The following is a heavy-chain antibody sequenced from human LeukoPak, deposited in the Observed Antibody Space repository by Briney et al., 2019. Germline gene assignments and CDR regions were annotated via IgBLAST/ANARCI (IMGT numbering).Heavy chain of an antibody. CDR1: GGSISSSSYF. CDR2: IYYSGST. V-gene: IGHV4-39*01. Sequence: SETLSLTCTVSGGSISSSSYFWGWIRQPPGKGLEWIGSIYYSGSTYYNPSLKSRVTISVDTSKNQFSLKLSSVTAADTALYYCARRAYSSSWYYFDYWGQGTLVTVSS. D-gene: IGHD6-13*01. CDR3: ARRAYSSSWYYFDY. J-gene: IGHJ4*02.